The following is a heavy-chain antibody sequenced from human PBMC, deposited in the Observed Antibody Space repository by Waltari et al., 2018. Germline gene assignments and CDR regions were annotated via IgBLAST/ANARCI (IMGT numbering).Heavy chain of an antibody. D-gene: IGHD3-10*01. CDR1: GFTFSSYA. CDR3: AKTLRGSGSYFEFDS. Sequence: EVQLLESGGGLVQPGGSLRLSCAASGFTFSSYAMSWVRQAPGKGLQWGSAISATALTTYYAGSVRGRFTISRDNSKGARDLQMNSLRAEDSAVYYCAKTLRGSGSYFEFDSWGQGTLVAVSS. V-gene: IGHV3-23*01. CDR2: ISATALTT. J-gene: IGHJ4*02.